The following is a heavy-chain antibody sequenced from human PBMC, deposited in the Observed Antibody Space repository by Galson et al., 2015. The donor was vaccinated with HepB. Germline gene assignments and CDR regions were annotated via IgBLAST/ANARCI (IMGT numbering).Heavy chain of an antibody. CDR2: IKQDGSEK. V-gene: IGHV3-7*03. D-gene: IGHD3-22*01. CDR3: ARTVVITNDAFDI. J-gene: IGHJ3*02. Sequence: SLRLSCAASGFTFSSYWMSWVRQAPGKGLEWVANIKQDGSEKYYVDSVKGRFTISRDNAKNSLYLQMNSLRAEDTAVYYCARTVVITNDAFDIWGQGTMVTVSS. CDR1: GFTFSSYW.